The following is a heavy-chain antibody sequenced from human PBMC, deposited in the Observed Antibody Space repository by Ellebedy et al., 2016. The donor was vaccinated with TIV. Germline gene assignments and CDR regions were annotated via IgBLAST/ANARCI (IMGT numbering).Heavy chain of an antibody. J-gene: IGHJ5*02. Sequence: SETLSLXXAISGDSVSSNSAAWNWIRQSPSRGLEWLGRTYYRSKWYNDYAVSVKSRITINPDTSKNQFSLKLSSVTAADTAVYYCARGFGGRTARPGPRGSNWFNPWGQGTLVTVSS. D-gene: IGHD6-6*01. V-gene: IGHV6-1*01. CDR1: GDSVSSNSAA. CDR2: TYYRSKWYN. CDR3: ARGFGGRTARPGPRGSNWFNP.